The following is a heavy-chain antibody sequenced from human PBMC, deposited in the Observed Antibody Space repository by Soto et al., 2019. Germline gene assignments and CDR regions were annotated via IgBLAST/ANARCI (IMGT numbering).Heavy chain of an antibody. CDR1: GFSLTTSGVG. CDR3: AHRVLRTVFGLVTTTAIYFDF. J-gene: IGHJ4*02. Sequence: QITLNESGPTQVKPRQTLTLTCTSSGFSLTTSGVGVGWIRKSPGKAPEWLALIYWDDDKRYGPSLNSRLTITKDTSKNQVVLTMADLDPADTATYYCAHRVLRTVFGLVTTTAIYFDFWGQGTPVAVSS. D-gene: IGHD3-3*01. CDR2: IYWDDDK. V-gene: IGHV2-5*05.